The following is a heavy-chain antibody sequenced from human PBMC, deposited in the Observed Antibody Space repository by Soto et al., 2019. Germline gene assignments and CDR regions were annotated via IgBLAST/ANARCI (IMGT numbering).Heavy chain of an antibody. V-gene: IGHV1-18*04. J-gene: IGHJ6*02. CDR2: ISAYNGNT. CDR3: ARRGPVYYDILTGYDTDYYYYGMDV. D-gene: IGHD3-9*01. CDR1: GYTFTSYG. Sequence: ASVKVSCKASGYTFTSYGISWVLQAPGQGLEWMGWISAYNGNTNYAQKLQGRVTMTTDTSTSTAYMELRSLRSDDTAVYYCARRGPVYYDILTGYDTDYYYYGMDVWGQGTTVTVSS.